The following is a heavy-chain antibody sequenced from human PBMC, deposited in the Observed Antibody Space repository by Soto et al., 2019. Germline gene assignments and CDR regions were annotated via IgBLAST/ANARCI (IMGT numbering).Heavy chain of an antibody. CDR2: INHSGST. Sequence: SETLSLTCAVYGGSFSGYYWSWIRQPPGKGLEWIGEINHSGSTNYNPSLKSRVTISVDTSKNQFSLKLSSVTAADTAVYYCGIVSPGVDSGITIVRVNSPPPVWGKGTTVTVSS. CDR1: GGSFSGYY. J-gene: IGHJ6*04. V-gene: IGHV4-34*01. CDR3: GIVSPGVDSGITIVRVNSPPPV. D-gene: IGHD3-10*01.